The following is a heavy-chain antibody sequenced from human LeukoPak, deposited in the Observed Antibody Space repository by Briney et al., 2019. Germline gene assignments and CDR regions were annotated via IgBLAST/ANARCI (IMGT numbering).Heavy chain of an antibody. D-gene: IGHD5-12*01. Sequence: GGSLRLSCAASGFTFSHYWMTWVRQAPGKGLEWVAQINQDGSEEYYMDSVKARFTISRDNAKNSVFLQMNSLRAENTAVYYCVRDGGVSGYDLLDYWGQGTLVTVSS. CDR2: INQDGSEE. J-gene: IGHJ4*02. CDR1: GFTFSHYW. V-gene: IGHV3-7*01. CDR3: VRDGGVSGYDLLDY.